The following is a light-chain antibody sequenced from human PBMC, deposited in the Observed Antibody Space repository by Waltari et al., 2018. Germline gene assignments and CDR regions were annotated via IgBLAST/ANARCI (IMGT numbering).Light chain of an antibody. CDR2: KAS. CDR1: QSISYS. V-gene: IGKV1-5*03. CDR3: QQYNRYSS. J-gene: IGKJ5*01. Sequence: DIQMAQSPSTLSASVGDRVTITCRASQSISYSLAWYQQKPGKAPKLLNYKASTLEGGVPSRFSGSGSGTEFTLTITSLQPDDFATYYCQQYNRYSSFGQGTRLEI.